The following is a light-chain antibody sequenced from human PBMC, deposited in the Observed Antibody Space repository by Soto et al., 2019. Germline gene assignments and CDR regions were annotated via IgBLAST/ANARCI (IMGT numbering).Light chain of an antibody. CDR3: QQSDSLPIT. V-gene: IGKV1-33*01. CDR2: AAS. CDR1: QDISNY. J-gene: IGKJ5*01. Sequence: DIQMTQSPSSLSASVGDRVTITCRASQDISNYLNWYQQRPGKAPKLLIYAASNLERGVPSRFSGTRSGTDFTFAITSLQPEDVATYYCQQSDSLPITFGQGTRLEI.